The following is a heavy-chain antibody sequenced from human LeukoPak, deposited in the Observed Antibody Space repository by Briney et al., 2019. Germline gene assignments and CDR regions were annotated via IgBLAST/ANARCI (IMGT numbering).Heavy chain of an antibody. Sequence: GGSLRLSCAASGFTFSSYSMNWVRQAPGKGLEGVSSISSSSIYIYYADSVKGRFTISRDNARNSLYLQMNSLRAEDTAVYYCARDSSDFWSGLYYGMDVWGQGTTVTVSS. D-gene: IGHD3-3*01. CDR1: GFTFSSYS. CDR3: ARDSSDFWSGLYYGMDV. CDR2: ISSSSIYI. J-gene: IGHJ6*02. V-gene: IGHV3-21*01.